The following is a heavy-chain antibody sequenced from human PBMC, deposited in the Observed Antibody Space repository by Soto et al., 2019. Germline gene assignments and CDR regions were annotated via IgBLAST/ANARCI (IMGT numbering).Heavy chain of an antibody. J-gene: IGHJ4*02. Sequence: EVQLLESGGGLEQPGGALRLSCAASGLTFNTYAMIWVGQAPGKGLEWVSVISCVGETTYYADSVKGRFTISRDNSKNTLYLQVNSLRAKDTAVYFCARPLRNNNAWHYFDYWGQGTLVTVSS. D-gene: IGHD4-17*01. CDR3: ARPLRNNNAWHYFDY. V-gene: IGHV3-23*01. CDR1: GLTFNTYA. CDR2: ISCVGETT.